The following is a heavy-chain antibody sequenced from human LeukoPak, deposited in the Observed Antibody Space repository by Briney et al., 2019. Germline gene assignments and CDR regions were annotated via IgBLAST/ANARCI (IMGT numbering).Heavy chain of an antibody. CDR2: INHSGST. D-gene: IGHD3-22*01. J-gene: IGHJ3*02. V-gene: IGHV4-34*01. Sequence: SETLSLTCAVYGGSFSGYYWSWIRQPPGKGLEWIGEINHSGSTNYNPSLKSRVTISVDTSKNQFSLELSSVTAADTAVYYCARSNTGNYYDSSGDAFDIWGQGTMVTVSS. CDR1: GGSFSGYY. CDR3: ARSNTGNYYDSSGDAFDI.